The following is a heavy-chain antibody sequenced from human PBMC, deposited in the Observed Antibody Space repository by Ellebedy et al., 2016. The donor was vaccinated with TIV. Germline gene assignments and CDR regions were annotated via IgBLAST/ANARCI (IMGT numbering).Heavy chain of an antibody. D-gene: IGHD2-2*01. V-gene: IGHV3-7*01. CDR3: ARDSGYCTSTGCRGDAFDI. CDR1: GFTFSSYW. Sequence: PGGSLRLSCAASGFTFSSYWMSWVRQAPGKGLEWVANIKQDGSEKYYVDSVKGRFTIPRDNAKNSLYLQMNSLRAEDKAVYYCARDSGYCTSTGCRGDAFDIWGQGTMVTVSS. J-gene: IGHJ3*02. CDR2: IKQDGSEK.